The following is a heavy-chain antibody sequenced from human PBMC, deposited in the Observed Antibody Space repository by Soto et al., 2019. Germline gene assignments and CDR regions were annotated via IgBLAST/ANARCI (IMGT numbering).Heavy chain of an antibody. V-gene: IGHV3-30*03. CDR1: GFTFSSYG. CDR3: ARERWLQPDY. D-gene: IGHD6-19*01. J-gene: IGHJ4*02. CDR2: ISYDGSNK. Sequence: GGSLRLSCAASGFTFSSYGMHWVRQAPGKGLEWVAVISYDGSNKYYADSVKGRFTISRDNSKNTLYLQMNSLRAEDTAVYYCARERWLQPDYWGLGTLVTVSS.